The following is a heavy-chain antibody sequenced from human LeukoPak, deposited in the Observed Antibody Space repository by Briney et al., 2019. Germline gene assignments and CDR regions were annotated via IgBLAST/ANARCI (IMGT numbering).Heavy chain of an antibody. Sequence: PSETLSLTCGVSGGSISGTNWWSWVRQPPGKGLEWIGEVHLSGATNYNLSLESRVSMSIDKSKNHLSLEVTSVTAADTAIYYCTRESGAFSPFGFWGQGTLVTVSS. J-gene: IGHJ4*02. CDR3: TRESGAFSPFGF. V-gene: IGHV4-4*02. CDR2: VHLSGAT. CDR1: GGSISGTNW. D-gene: IGHD1-26*01.